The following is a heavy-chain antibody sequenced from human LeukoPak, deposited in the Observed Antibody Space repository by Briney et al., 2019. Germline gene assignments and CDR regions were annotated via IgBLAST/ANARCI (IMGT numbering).Heavy chain of an antibody. J-gene: IGHJ3*02. CDR2: ISWNSGSI. D-gene: IGHD6-19*01. CDR1: GFTFDDYA. CDR3: AKDRSGRFDAFDI. Sequence: GRSLRLSCAASGFTFDDYAMHWVRQAPGKGLEWVSGISWNSGSIGYADSVKGRFTISRDNAKNSLYLQMNSLRAEDTALYYCAKDRSGRFDAFDIWGQGTMVTVSS. V-gene: IGHV3-9*01.